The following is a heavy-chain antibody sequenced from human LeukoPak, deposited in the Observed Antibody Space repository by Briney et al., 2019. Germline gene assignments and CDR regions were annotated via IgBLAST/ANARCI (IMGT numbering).Heavy chain of an antibody. Sequence: GGSLRLSCAASGFTLNKYAMNWVRQAPGKGLEWVSLISSSGDATYYADSVQGRFTISRDNSRNTLYLHIDSLRVEDTATYYCARGTTDLDYWGQGTRVIVSS. J-gene: IGHJ4*02. V-gene: IGHV3-23*01. CDR3: ARGTTDLDY. CDR2: ISSSGDAT. CDR1: GFTLNKYA.